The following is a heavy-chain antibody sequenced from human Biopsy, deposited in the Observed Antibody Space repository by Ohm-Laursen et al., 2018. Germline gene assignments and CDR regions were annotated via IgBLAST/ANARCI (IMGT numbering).Heavy chain of an antibody. Sequence: SLRLSCAASGFAFSYYGLHWVRQAPGKGLQWVAVMWSDGINKNYADSVKGRFSIFRDNAKHSLYLQMNSLRAEDTALYYCAKDLGQVTAAIGYWGQGTLVTVSS. CDR1: GFAFSYYG. V-gene: IGHV3-33*03. J-gene: IGHJ4*02. D-gene: IGHD2-21*02. CDR3: AKDLGQVTAAIGY. CDR2: MWSDGINK.